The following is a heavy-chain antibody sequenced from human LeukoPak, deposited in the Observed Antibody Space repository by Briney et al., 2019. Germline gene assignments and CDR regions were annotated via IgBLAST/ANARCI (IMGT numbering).Heavy chain of an antibody. J-gene: IGHJ4*02. CDR1: GFTFSRHA. D-gene: IGHD3-22*01. Sequence: GRSLRLSCAASGFTFSRHAMHWVRQAPGKGLEWVAVISYDGSNKYYADSVKGRFTISRDNSKNTLYLQMNSLRAEDTAVYYCARDRNYYDSRGYFRDWGEGTLVTVSS. CDR2: ISYDGSNK. V-gene: IGHV3-30-3*01. CDR3: ARDRNYYDSRGYFRD.